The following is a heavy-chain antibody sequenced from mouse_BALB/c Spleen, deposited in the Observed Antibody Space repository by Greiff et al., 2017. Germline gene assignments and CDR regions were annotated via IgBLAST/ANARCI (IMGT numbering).Heavy chain of an antibody. J-gene: IGHJ3*01. Sequence: VQLQQSGPQLVRPGASVKISCKASGYSFTSYWMHWVKQRPGQGLEWIGMIDPSASETRLNQKFKDKATLTVDKSSSTAYMQLSSPTSEDSAVYYCASFYYDYSWFAYWGQGTLVTVSA. D-gene: IGHD2-4*01. CDR2: IDPSASET. CDR3: ASFYYDYSWFAY. CDR1: GYSFTSYW. V-gene: IGHV1S127*01.